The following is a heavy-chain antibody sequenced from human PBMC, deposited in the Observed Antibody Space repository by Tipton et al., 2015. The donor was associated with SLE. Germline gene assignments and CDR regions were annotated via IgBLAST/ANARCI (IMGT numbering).Heavy chain of an antibody. D-gene: IGHD3-9*01. CDR2: MWYDGSNK. V-gene: IGHV3-33*01. CDR1: GFKFGDFA. Sequence: SLRLSCIGSGFKFGDFAMTWVRQGPGKGLEWMAVMWYDGSNKYSADSVKGRFTISRDNSKNTLYLQMNSLRAEDTAVYYCARVLTPYYGMDVWGQGTTVTVSS. CDR3: ARVLTPYYGMDV. J-gene: IGHJ6*02.